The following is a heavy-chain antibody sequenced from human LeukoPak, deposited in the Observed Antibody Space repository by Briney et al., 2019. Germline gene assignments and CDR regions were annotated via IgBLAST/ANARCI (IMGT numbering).Heavy chain of an antibody. CDR3: AKGARVRGVINPYYFDY. Sequence: GGSLRLSCAASGFSFSTFAMNWVRQAPGKGLEWVSAVSDSGGSTYYADSVKGRFTISRDNSKNTLYLQMNSLRAEDTALYYCAKGARVRGVINPYYFDYWGQGTLVTVSS. J-gene: IGHJ4*02. V-gene: IGHV3-23*01. D-gene: IGHD3-10*01. CDR1: GFSFSTFA. CDR2: VSDSGGST.